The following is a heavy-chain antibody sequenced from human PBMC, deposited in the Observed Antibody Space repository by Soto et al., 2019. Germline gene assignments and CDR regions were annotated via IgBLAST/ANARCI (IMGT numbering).Heavy chain of an antibody. CDR3: ARHNPDYYYDSSGYYYVSPNDYYYYGMDV. CDR1: GYSFTSYW. Sequence: GESLKISCKGSGYSFTSYWISWVRQMPGKGLEWMGRIDPSDSYTNYSPSFQGHVTISADKSISTAYLQWSSLKASDTAMYYCARHNPDYYYDSSGYYYVSPNDYYYYGMDVWGQGTTVTVSS. CDR2: IDPSDSYT. J-gene: IGHJ6*02. D-gene: IGHD3-22*01. V-gene: IGHV5-10-1*01.